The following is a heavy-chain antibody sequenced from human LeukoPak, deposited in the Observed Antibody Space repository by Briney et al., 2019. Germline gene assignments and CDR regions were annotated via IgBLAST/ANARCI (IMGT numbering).Heavy chain of an antibody. CDR3: ARVYGSGRPSDY. J-gene: IGHJ4*02. V-gene: IGHV3-74*01. Sequence: PGGSLRLSCAASGFTFSSYWMHWVRQAPGKGLVWVSRINSDGSSTSYADSVKGRFTISRDNAKNTMYLQMNSLRAEDTAVYYCARVYGSGRPSDYWGQGTLVTVSS. CDR1: GFTFSSYW. CDR2: INSDGSST. D-gene: IGHD3-10*01.